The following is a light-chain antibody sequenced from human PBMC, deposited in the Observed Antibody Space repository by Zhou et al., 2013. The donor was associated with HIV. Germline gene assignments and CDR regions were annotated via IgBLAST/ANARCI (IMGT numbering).Light chain of an antibody. CDR2: KTS. V-gene: IGKV1-5*03. CDR3: QQYNTSPIT. CDR1: QNITNY. Sequence: DIQMTQSPSTLSASVGDRVTVTCRASQNITNYLAWYQQTPGKAPKLLISKTSKLESGVPSRFSGSGSGTEFTLTIDSLQPNDSATYYCQQYNTSPITFGQGTRLQIK. J-gene: IGKJ5*01.